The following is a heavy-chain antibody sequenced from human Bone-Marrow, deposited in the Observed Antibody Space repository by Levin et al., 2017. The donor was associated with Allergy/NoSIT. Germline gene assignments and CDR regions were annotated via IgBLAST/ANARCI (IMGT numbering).Heavy chain of an antibody. D-gene: IGHD3-10*01. J-gene: IGHJ4*02. CDR1: GFIFSNYA. CDR3: ARRHDYLNGSGL. CDR2: ISGTGGST. V-gene: IGHV3-23*01. Sequence: PGGSLRLSCAASGFIFSNYAMNWVRQAPGKGLEWVSAISGTGGSTYYADSMKGRITISRDNSNNTVYLLMNSLRAEDTAVYYCARRHDYLNGSGLWGQGTLVTVSS.